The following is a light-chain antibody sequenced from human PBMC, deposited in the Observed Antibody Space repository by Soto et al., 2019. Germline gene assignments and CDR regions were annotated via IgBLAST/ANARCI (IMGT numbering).Light chain of an antibody. CDR1: QSVGNN. Sequence: EVLMTHSPATLSVSPGERASLSCRASQSVGNNLAWYQQKPGQAPRLLIYGASTGATGLPARFSGSGSGTELTINISGMQSEDSEVYYCKQSNKWTKLKFGQGKRLEIK. CDR2: GAS. J-gene: IGKJ5*01. CDR3: KQSNKWTKLK. V-gene: IGKV3-15*01.